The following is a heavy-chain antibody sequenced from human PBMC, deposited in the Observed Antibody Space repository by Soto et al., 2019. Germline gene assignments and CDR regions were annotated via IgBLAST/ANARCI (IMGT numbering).Heavy chain of an antibody. J-gene: IGHJ4*02. V-gene: IGHV1-18*01. CDR2: ISAYNGNT. D-gene: IGHD3-22*01. CDR3: ARDQRGYYDSSGYSNFDY. Sequence: ASVKVSCKASGYTFTSYGISWVRQAPGQGLEWMGWISAYNGNTNYAQKLQGRVTMTTDTSTSTAYMELRSLRSDDTAVYYCARDQRGYYDSSGYSNFDYWGQGTLVTVSS. CDR1: GYTFTSYG.